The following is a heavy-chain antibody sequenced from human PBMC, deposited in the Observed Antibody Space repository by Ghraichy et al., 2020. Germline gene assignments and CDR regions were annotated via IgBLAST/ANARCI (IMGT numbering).Heavy chain of an antibody. D-gene: IGHD7-27*01. CDR1: GDSVSSNSAA. CDR3: ARGWELGMGGYYQMNV. Sequence: SQTLSLTCVISGDSVSSNSAAWSWIRQSPSRGLEWLGRTYYKSKWYSDYAESVKSRITINPDTSKNQFSLQLTSVTPEDTAVYYCARGWELGMGGYYQMNVWGKGTTVTVSS. CDR2: TYYKSKWYS. V-gene: IGHV6-1*01. J-gene: IGHJ6*03.